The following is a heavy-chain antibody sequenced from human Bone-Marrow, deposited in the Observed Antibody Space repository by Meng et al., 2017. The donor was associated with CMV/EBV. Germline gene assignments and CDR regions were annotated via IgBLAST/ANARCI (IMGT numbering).Heavy chain of an antibody. Sequence: SVKVSCKASGCTFSSYAISWVRQAPGQGLEWMGGIIPICGTTNYAQKFQGRVTITTDASTSTAYMELSSLRSEDTAVYYCARDGEGYCSRTSFQELGYFDFWGQGTRVTVSS. CDR2: IIPICGTT. V-gene: IGHV1-69*05. J-gene: IGHJ2*01. CDR3: ARDGEGYCSRTSFQELGYFDF. D-gene: IGHD2-2*01. CDR1: GCTFSSYA.